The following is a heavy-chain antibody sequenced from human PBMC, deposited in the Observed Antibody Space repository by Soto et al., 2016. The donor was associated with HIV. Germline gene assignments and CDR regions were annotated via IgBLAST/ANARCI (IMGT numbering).Heavy chain of an antibody. CDR2: ISAYNGNT. D-gene: IGHD3-16*02. CDR3: ARGLGRYDYVWGSYRYYMDV. V-gene: IGHV1-18*01. CDR1: GYTFTSYG. Sequence: QVQLVQSGAEVKNPGASVKVSCKASGYTFTSYGISWVRQAPGQGLEWMGWISAYNGNTNYAQNLQGRVTMTTDTSTRTAYMELRSLRSDDTAVYYCARGLGRYDYVWGSYRYYMDVWGKGTTVTVSS. J-gene: IGHJ6*03.